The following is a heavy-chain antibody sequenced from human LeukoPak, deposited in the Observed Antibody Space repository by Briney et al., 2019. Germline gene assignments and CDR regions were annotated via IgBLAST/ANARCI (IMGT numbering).Heavy chain of an antibody. CDR2: IYYSVTT. CDR3: ARGFELGLRY. Sequence: SETLSLTCTVSGDSVSSDSYYWSWIRQPPGKGLEWIGYIYYSVTTNYNPSLKSRVTISVDTSKNQFSLKLSSVTAADTAVYYCARGFELGLRYWGQGTLVTVSS. V-gene: IGHV4-61*01. CDR1: GDSVSSDSYY. J-gene: IGHJ4*02. D-gene: IGHD1-7*01.